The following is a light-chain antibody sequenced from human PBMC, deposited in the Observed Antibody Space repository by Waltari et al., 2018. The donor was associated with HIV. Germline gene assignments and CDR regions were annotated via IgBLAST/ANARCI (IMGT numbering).Light chain of an antibody. CDR2: GAS. V-gene: IGKV3-15*01. J-gene: IGKJ3*01. Sequence: EIVMTQSPATLSVSPGERATLSCRASQNVISNLAWYQHKPGQPPRLLIYGASTRAPGIPARFSGSGSGTEFTLTITSLQSEDFAVYYCQQYNNWRGTFGPGTKVDFE. CDR1: QNVISN. CDR3: QQYNNWRGT.